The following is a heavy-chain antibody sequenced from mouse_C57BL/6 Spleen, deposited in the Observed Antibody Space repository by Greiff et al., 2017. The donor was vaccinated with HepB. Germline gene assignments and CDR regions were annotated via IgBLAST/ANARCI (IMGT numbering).Heavy chain of an antibody. J-gene: IGHJ2*01. CDR2: IHPNSGST. CDR3: ATYYGSSHFDY. CDR1: GYTFTSYW. D-gene: IGHD1-1*01. Sequence: QVQLQQPGAELVKPGASVKLSCKASGYTFTSYWMHWVKQRPGQGLEWIGMIHPNSGSTNYNEKLKSKATLTVDKSSSTAYMQLSSLTSEDSAVYYCATYYGSSHFDYWGQGTTLTVSS. V-gene: IGHV1-64*01.